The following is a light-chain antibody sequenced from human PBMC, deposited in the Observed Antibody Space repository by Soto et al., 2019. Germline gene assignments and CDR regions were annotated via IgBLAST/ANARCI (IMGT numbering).Light chain of an antibody. J-gene: IGLJ3*02. Sequence: QSALTQPASVSGSPGQSITISRTGTSSDVGGYNYVSWYQHHPGKAPKLMIYDVSNRPSGVSNRFSGSKSGNTASLTISGLQAEDEADYYCSSYTSSNTVVFGGGTKLTVL. CDR3: SSYTSSNTVV. V-gene: IGLV2-14*03. CDR1: SSDVGGYNY. CDR2: DVS.